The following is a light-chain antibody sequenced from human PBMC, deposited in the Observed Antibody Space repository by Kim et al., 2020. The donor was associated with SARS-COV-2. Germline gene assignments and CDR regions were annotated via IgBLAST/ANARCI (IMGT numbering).Light chain of an antibody. CDR2: DAS. Sequence: EIVLTQSPATLSLSPGERATLSCRASQSVSSYLAWYQQKPGQAPRLPIYDASNRATGIPARFSGSGSGTDFTLTISSLEPEDFAVYYCQQRSNWPFMYTFGQGTKLEI. J-gene: IGKJ2*01. CDR3: QQRSNWPFMYT. CDR1: QSVSSY. V-gene: IGKV3-11*01.